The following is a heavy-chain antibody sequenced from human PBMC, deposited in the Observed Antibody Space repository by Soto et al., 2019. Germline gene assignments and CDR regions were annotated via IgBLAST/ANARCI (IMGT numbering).Heavy chain of an antibody. CDR3: ANRYNSGSYYPYGYYYYGMDV. J-gene: IGHJ6*02. CDR2: ISGSGGST. V-gene: IGHV3-23*01. CDR1: GFTFSSYA. Sequence: PGGSLRLSCAASGFTFSSYAMSWVRQAPGKGLEWVSAISGSGGSTYYADSVKGRFTISRDNSKNTLYLQMNSLRAEDTAVYYCANRYNSGSYYPYGYYYYGMDVWGQGTTVTDSS. D-gene: IGHD1-26*01.